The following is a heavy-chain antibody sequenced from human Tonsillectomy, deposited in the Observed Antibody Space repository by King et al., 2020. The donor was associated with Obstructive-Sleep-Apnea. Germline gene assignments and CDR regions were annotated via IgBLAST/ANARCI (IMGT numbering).Heavy chain of an antibody. Sequence: QLVQSGGGLVKPGGSLRLSCAASGFSFKNAWMNWVRQAPGKGLEWVGRIKSKIDGGTTDYAAPVKGRFAISRDDSKNTLFLQMNSLKTEDTAVYYCTTDDEAVLLVYGVFDYWGQVTLVTVSS. J-gene: IGHJ4*02. CDR1: GFSFKNAW. V-gene: IGHV3-15*01. CDR3: TTDDEAVLLVYGVFDY. CDR2: IKSKIDGGTT. D-gene: IGHD2-8*01.